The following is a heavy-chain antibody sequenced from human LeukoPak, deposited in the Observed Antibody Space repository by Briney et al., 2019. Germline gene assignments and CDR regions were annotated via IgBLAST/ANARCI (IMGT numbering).Heavy chain of an antibody. CDR3: ARAGTNLGDYDF. D-gene: IGHD4-17*01. Sequence: NPSETLSLTCTVSGYSISSGYYWGWIRQSPGKGLEWIGNVWHSGSTYYNPSLKSRITISVDTSKNQFSLSLSSVTVADTAVYYCARAGTNLGDYDFWGQGTLVTVSS. V-gene: IGHV4-38-2*02. J-gene: IGHJ4*02. CDR1: GYSISSGYY. CDR2: VWHSGST.